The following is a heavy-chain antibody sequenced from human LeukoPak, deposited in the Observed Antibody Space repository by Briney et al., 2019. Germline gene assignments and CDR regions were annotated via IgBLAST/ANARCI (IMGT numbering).Heavy chain of an antibody. CDR3: ARAYESAAFDY. V-gene: IGHV3-21*01. D-gene: IGHD3-16*01. CDR1: GFTFSDNY. CDR2: ISSSSSYI. J-gene: IGHJ4*02. Sequence: GGSLRLSCAASGFTFSDNYMTWVRQAPGKGLEWVSSISSSSSYIYYADSVKGRFTISRDNAKNSLYLQMNSLRAEDTAVYYCARAYESAAFDYWGQGTLVTVSS.